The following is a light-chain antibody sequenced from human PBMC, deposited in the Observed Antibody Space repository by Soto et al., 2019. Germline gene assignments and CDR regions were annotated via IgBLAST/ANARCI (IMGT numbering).Light chain of an antibody. Sequence: IVMTQSPATLPLSSGERATLSCRASQNVNFNLAWYQQKPGQAPRPLIYGASARATGVPARFSSSGSGTEVTLSISSLQSEEFAIYYCQQYNNWPRTFGQGTKVEI. V-gene: IGKV3-15*01. CDR2: GAS. J-gene: IGKJ1*01. CDR3: QQYNNWPRT. CDR1: QNVNFN.